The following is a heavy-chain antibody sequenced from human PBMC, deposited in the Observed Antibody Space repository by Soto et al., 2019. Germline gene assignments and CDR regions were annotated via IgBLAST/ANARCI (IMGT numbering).Heavy chain of an antibody. D-gene: IGHD3-10*01. Sequence: PSETLSLTCTVSGGSISSGGYYWSWIRQHPGKGLEWIGYIYYSGSTYYNPSLKSRVTISVDTSKNQFSLKLSSVTAADTAVYYCARSPHATGDWDYWGQGTLVTVSS. J-gene: IGHJ4*02. V-gene: IGHV4-31*03. CDR2: IYYSGST. CDR3: ARSPHATGDWDY. CDR1: GGSISSGGYY.